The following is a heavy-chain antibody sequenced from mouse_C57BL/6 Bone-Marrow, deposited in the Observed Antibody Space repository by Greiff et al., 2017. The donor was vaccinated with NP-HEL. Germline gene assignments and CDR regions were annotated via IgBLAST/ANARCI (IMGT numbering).Heavy chain of an antibody. CDR3: AVITTVVASDWYFDV. Sequence: VQLQQSGAELARPGASVKLSCKASGYTFTSYGISWVKQRTGQGLEWIGEIYPRSGNTYSNEKFKGKATLTADKSSSTAYMELRSLTSEDSAVYICAVITTVVASDWYFDVWGTGTTVTVSS. J-gene: IGHJ1*03. CDR2: IYPRSGNT. CDR1: GYTFTSYG. V-gene: IGHV1-81*01. D-gene: IGHD1-1*01.